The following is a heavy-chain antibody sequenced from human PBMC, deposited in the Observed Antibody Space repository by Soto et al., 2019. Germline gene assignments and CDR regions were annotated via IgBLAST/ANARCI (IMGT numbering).Heavy chain of an antibody. CDR1: GYTFTSYG. Sequence: ASVKVSCKASGYTFTSYGISWVRQAPGQGLEWMGWISAYNGNTNYAQKLQGRVTMTTDTSTSTAYMELRSLRSDDTAVYYCARDRVEWELLGREDHYFDYWGQGTLVTVSS. J-gene: IGHJ4*02. CDR3: ARDRVEWELLGREDHYFDY. D-gene: IGHD1-26*01. CDR2: ISAYNGNT. V-gene: IGHV1-18*01.